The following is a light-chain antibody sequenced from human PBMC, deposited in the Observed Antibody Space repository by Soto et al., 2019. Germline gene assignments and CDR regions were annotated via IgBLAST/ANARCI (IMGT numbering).Light chain of an antibody. J-gene: IGLJ1*01. CDR1: SSDVGSYNL. CDR3: CSYAGSSTFV. CDR2: EGS. V-gene: IGLV2-23*03. Sequence: QSVLTQPASVSGSPGQSITISCTGTSSDVGSYNLVSWYQQHPGKAPKLMIYEGSKRPSGVSNRFSGSKSGNMASLTISGLQAGDEADYYCCSYAGSSTFVFGTGTKVTVL.